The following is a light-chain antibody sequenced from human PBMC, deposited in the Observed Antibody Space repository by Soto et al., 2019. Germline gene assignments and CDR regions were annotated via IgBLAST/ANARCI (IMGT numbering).Light chain of an antibody. CDR1: SSDVGGYNY. CDR3: SSYTSSSTLGV. CDR2: DVS. V-gene: IGLV2-14*03. J-gene: IGLJ1*01. Sequence: ALTQPASVSGSPGQSITISCTGSSSDVGGYNYVSWYQHHPGKAPKLMIYDVSNRPSGVSNRFSGSKSGNTASLTISGLQPEDEADYYCSSYTSSSTLGVFGTGTQLTVL.